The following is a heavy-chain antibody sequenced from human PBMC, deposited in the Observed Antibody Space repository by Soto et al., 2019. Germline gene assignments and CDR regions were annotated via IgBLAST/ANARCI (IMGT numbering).Heavy chain of an antibody. V-gene: IGHV3-23*01. D-gene: IGHD6-13*01. Sequence: GESLKISCAASGFTFSSYAMSWVRQAPGKGLEWVSAISGSGGSTYYADSVKGRFTISRDNSKNTLYLQMNSLRAEDTAVYYCAKVPYSSSWYVDYWGQGTLVTVSS. CDR2: ISGSGGST. CDR3: AKVPYSSSWYVDY. CDR1: GFTFSSYA. J-gene: IGHJ4*02.